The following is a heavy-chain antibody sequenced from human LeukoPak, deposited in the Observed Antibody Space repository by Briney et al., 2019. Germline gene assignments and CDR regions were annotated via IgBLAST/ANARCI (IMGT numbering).Heavy chain of an antibody. CDR1: GGSFSGYY. CDR3: ARAPLYGGHADWFDP. V-gene: IGHV4-59*10. D-gene: IGHD4-17*01. CDR2: IYTSGST. J-gene: IGHJ5*02. Sequence: SETLSLTCAVYGGSFSGYYWSWIRQPAGKGLEWIGRIYTSGSTNYNPSLKSRVTISVDTSKNQFSLRLSSVTAADTAVYYCARAPLYGGHADWFDPWGQGTLVTVSS.